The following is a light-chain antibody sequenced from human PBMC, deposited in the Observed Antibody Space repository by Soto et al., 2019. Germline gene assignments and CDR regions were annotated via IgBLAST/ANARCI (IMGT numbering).Light chain of an antibody. J-gene: IGKJ2*01. CDR1: QGISSY. V-gene: IGKV1-8*01. CDR2: AAS. Sequence: AIRMTQSPSSVSASTGDRVTITCRTSQGISSYLAWYQQEPGKAPKLMIYAASSLQGGVPSRFSGSGSGTEFTLTISSLQPDDFATYYCQQYNSYYTFGQGTKVDIK. CDR3: QQYNSYYT.